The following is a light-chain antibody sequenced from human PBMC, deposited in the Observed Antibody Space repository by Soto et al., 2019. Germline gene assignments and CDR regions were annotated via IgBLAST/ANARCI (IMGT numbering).Light chain of an antibody. CDR2: GAS. J-gene: IGKJ1*01. CDR1: QTIDNK. CDR3: QQYKDWRT. Sequence: IVMTQSPATLSVSPGERATLSCRASQTIDNKLAWYQQRPGQAPRLLIYGASIMATGIPARFSGSGSGTEFTLNISGLPSEDFGVYYCQQYKDWRTFGQGTNVDIK. V-gene: IGKV3-15*01.